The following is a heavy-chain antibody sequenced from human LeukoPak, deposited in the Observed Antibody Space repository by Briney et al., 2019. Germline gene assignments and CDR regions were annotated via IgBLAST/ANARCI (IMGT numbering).Heavy chain of an antibody. CDR1: GGSISNYY. J-gene: IGHJ3*02. CDR2: IYCSGST. CDR3: ARGSFRTDAFDI. Sequence: SETLSLTCTVSGGSISNYYWSWIRQPPGKGLEWIGYIYCSGSTNYNPSLKSRVTISVDTSKNQFSLKLSSVTAADTAVYYCARGSFRTDAFDIWGQGTMVTVSS. D-gene: IGHD1-26*01. V-gene: IGHV4-59*01.